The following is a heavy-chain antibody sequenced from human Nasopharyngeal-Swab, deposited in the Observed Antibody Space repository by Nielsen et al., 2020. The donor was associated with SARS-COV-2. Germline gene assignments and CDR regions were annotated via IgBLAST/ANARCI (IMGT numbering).Heavy chain of an antibody. D-gene: IGHD3-3*01. V-gene: IGHV1-8*01. CDR2: MNPNSGNT. Sequence: ASVKVSCKASGYTFTSYDINWVRQATGQGLEWMGWMNPNSGNTGYAQKFQGRVTMTRNTSISTAYMELSSLRSEDTAVYYCARAGTYYDFWGGSPGGMDVWGQGTTVTVSS. CDR3: ARAGTYYDFWGGSPGGMDV. J-gene: IGHJ6*02. CDR1: GYTFTSYD.